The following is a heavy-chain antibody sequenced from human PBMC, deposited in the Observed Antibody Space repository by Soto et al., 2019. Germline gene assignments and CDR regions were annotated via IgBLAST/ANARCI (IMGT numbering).Heavy chain of an antibody. V-gene: IGHV3-30*03. CDR2: ISYDGSNK. Sequence: GGSLRLSCAASGFTFSSYGMHWVRQAPGKGLEWVAVISYDGSNKYYADSVKGRFTISRDNSKNTLYLQMNSLRAEDTAVYYCARGLRSVLDYWGQGTLVTVSS. D-gene: IGHD6-6*01. CDR1: GFTFSSYG. J-gene: IGHJ4*02. CDR3: ARGLRSVLDY.